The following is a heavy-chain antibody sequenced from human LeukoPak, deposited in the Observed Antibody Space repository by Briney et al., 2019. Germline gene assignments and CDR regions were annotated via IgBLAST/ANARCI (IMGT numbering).Heavy chain of an antibody. J-gene: IGHJ6*04. D-gene: IGHD3-3*02. V-gene: IGHV3-30*02. CDR2: IRPDGHNK. CDR3: AKEGAASWDVDV. CDR1: GFIFIGYG. Sequence: PGGSLRLSCAASGFIFIGYGMHWVRQAPGKGPEWVAFIRPDGHNKYYADSVKGRFMISRDNSKNTVDLQMNSLRGHDTAMYYCAKEGAASWDVDVWGKGTTVTVSS.